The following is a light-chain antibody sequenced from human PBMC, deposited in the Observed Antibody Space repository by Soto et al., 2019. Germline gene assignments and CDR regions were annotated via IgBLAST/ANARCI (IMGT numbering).Light chain of an antibody. Sequence: EIVLTQSPATLSLSPGERATLPCRASQSVSSYLAWYQQKPGQAHRLLIYDASNRATGIPARFSGSGSGTDFTLTISSLEPEDFAFYYCQQRSNWPHTFGQGTKLEIK. CDR2: DAS. V-gene: IGKV3-11*01. CDR1: QSVSSY. CDR3: QQRSNWPHT. J-gene: IGKJ2*01.